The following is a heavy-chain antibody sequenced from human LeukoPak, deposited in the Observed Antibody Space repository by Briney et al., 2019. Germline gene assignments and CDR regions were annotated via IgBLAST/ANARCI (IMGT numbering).Heavy chain of an antibody. V-gene: IGHV4-61*08. CDR2: IYYSGDT. CDR1: GGSISSGGYY. D-gene: IGHD2-15*01. CDR3: ARHPFATPFDY. Sequence: SETLSLTCTVSGGSISSGGYYWSWIRQHPGKGLEWIGYIYYSGDTNYNPSLKSRVTMSLDTSKNQASLRLSSVTAADTAVYYCARHPFATPFDYWGRGTLLTVSS. J-gene: IGHJ4*02.